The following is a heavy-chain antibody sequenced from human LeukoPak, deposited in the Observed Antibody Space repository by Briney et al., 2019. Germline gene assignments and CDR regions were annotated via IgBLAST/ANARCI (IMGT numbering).Heavy chain of an antibody. CDR3: ARLGRRGYYDSSGYYGPLGAFDI. CDR1: GYTFTGYY. Sequence: GASVKVSCKASGYTFTGYYMHWVRQAPGQGLEWMGWINPNSGGTNYAQKFQGRVTMTRDTSISTAHMELSRLRSDDTAVYYCARLGRRGYYDSSGYYGPLGAFDIWGQGTMVTVSS. J-gene: IGHJ3*02. V-gene: IGHV1-2*02. D-gene: IGHD3-22*01. CDR2: INPNSGGT.